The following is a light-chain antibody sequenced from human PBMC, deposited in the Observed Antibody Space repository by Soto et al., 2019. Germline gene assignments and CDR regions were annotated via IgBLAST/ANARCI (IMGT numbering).Light chain of an antibody. Sequence: QSVLTQPASVSGSPGQSITISCTGTRSDVGRYNLVSWYQQHPGKAPKLMIYDGSKRPSGVSNRFSGSQSGNTASLTVSGLQAEDEADYYCCAYAGSSTVVFGGGTKLTVL. CDR2: DGS. V-gene: IGLV2-23*01. CDR3: CAYAGSSTVV. CDR1: RSDVGRYNL. J-gene: IGLJ2*01.